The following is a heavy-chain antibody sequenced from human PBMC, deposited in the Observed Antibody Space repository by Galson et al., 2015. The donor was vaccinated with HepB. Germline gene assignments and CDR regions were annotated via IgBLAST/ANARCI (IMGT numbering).Heavy chain of an antibody. D-gene: IGHD3-3*01. Sequence: SLRLSCAASGFTFSRSCLHWVRQAPGRGLVWVSRISSDGRTTSYADSVRGRFTISRDNAKNTLFLQMNTLSVEDTAVYYCARDSPRGFLEWFDISADSYCGMDVWGQGTTVTVSS. CDR3: ARDSPRGFLEWFDISADSYCGMDV. CDR1: GFTFSRSC. V-gene: IGHV3-74*01. CDR2: ISSDGRTT. J-gene: IGHJ6*02.